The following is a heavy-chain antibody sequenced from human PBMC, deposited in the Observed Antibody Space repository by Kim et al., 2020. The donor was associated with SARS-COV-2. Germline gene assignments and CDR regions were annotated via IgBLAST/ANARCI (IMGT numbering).Heavy chain of an antibody. D-gene: IGHD3-3*01. J-gene: IGHJ6*02. V-gene: IGHV3-15*01. Sequence: GGSLRLSCAASGFTFSNAWMSWVRQAPGKGLEWVGRIKSKTDGGTTDYAAPVKGRFTISRDDSKNTLYLQMNSLKTEDTAVYYCTTGLGREWLVVDYYYGMDVWGQGTTVTVSS. CDR3: TTGLGREWLVVDYYYGMDV. CDR2: IKSKTDGGTT. CDR1: GFTFSNAW.